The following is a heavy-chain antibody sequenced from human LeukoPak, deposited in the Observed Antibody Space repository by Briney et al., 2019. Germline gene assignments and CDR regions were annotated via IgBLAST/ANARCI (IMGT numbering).Heavy chain of an antibody. Sequence: GRSLRLSCAASGFTFSSYSMNWVRQAPGKGLEWVSSISSSSSYIYYADSVKGRFTISRDNAKNSLYLQMNSLRAEDTAVYYCARAPVTDYGDYFHYYGMDVWGQGTTVTVSS. J-gene: IGHJ6*02. CDR1: GFTFSSYS. V-gene: IGHV3-21*01. CDR3: ARAPVTDYGDYFHYYGMDV. CDR2: ISSSSSYI. D-gene: IGHD4-17*01.